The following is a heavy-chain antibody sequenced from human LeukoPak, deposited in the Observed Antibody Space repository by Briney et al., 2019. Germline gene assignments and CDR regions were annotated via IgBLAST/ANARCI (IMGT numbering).Heavy chain of an antibody. CDR2: ISYDGRYK. CDR3: PRGGPGYSYGAALDY. V-gene: IGHV3-30*04. J-gene: IGHJ4*02. Sequence: GGSLRLSCAASAFTFGTYVVHWVRQAPGKGLEWMALISYDGRYKYYADSVKGRFTISRDNSKNTLYFQMDNLRTDDTAVYYCPRGGPGYSYGAALDYWGQGTLVTVSS. CDR1: AFTFGTYV. D-gene: IGHD5-18*01.